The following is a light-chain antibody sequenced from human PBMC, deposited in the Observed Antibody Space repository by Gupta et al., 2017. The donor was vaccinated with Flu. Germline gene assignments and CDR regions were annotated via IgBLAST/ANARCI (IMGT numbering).Light chain of an antibody. CDR2: DVS. Sequence: QSALTQPRSVSGSPGQSVTISCTGSGSDVGDYNYVSWYQQHPGKAPKLMIYDVSRRPSGVPDRFSGSKSGNTASLTISGLQAEDEAEYYCCSYAGSFSWVFGGGTRVTVL. CDR3: CSYAGSFSWV. CDR1: GSDVGDYNY. J-gene: IGLJ3*02. V-gene: IGLV2-11*01.